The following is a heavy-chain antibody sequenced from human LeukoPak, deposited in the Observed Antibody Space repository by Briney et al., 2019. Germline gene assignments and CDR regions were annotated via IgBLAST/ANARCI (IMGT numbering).Heavy chain of an antibody. CDR2: IGTTTSYT. V-gene: IGHV3-11*06. D-gene: IGHD2-15*01. Sequence: GGSLRLSCVTSGFTFGDYYMSWVRQAPGRGLEWVSYIGTTTSYTKYADSVKGRFTISRDNAKNSLYLQMNSLGAEDTALYYCVRGLYCSGGTCFKPLDFWGQGTLVTVSS. CDR1: GFTFGDYY. CDR3: VRGLYCSGGTCFKPLDF. J-gene: IGHJ4*02.